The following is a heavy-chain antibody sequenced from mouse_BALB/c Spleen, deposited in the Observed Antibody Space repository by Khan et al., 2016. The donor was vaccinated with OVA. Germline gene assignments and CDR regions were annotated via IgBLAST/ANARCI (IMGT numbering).Heavy chain of an antibody. CDR1: GYSITSEFA. CDR2: INYSGNT. Sequence: EVQLVESGPGLVKPSQSLSLTCTVTGYSITSEFAWNWIRQFPGNKLERMGYINYSGNTRFNPSLKSRTSITRDTSKNQFFMQLNSVTTEDTATXDCARKYYYDYDPFPYWGQGTLVTVSA. D-gene: IGHD2-4*01. CDR3: ARKYYYDYDPFPY. J-gene: IGHJ3*01. V-gene: IGHV3-2*02.